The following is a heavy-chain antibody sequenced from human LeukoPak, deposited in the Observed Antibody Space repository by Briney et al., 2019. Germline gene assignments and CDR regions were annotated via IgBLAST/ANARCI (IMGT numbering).Heavy chain of an antibody. V-gene: IGHV4-59*08. J-gene: IGHJ4*02. CDR2: IYYSGST. D-gene: IGHD1-26*01. CDR1: GGSISSYY. Sequence: PSETLSLTCTASGGSISSYYWSWIRQPPGKGLEWIGYIYYSGSTNYNPSLKSRVTISVDTSKNQFSLKLSSVTAADTAVYYGARLPAVGTIDYWGQGTLVTVSS. CDR3: ARLPAVGTIDY.